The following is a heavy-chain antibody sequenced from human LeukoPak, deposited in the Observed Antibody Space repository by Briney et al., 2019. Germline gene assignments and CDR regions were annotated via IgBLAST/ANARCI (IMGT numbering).Heavy chain of an antibody. CDR3: ARDGDAYFDI. V-gene: IGHV3-48*03. D-gene: IGHD5-24*01. CDR1: GFTFSSYE. Sequence: GGSLRPSCAASGFTFSSYEMNWVRQAPGKGLEWVSYISSSGSTIYYADSVKGRFTISRDNSKNTLYLQMNSLRAEDTAVYYCARDGDAYFDIWGQGTMVTVSS. CDR2: ISSSGSTI. J-gene: IGHJ3*02.